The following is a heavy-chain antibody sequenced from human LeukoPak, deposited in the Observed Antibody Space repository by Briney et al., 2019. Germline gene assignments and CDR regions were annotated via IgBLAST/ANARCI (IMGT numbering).Heavy chain of an antibody. Sequence: SETLSLTCTVSGGSISSSSYYWGWIRQPPGKGLEWIGSIYYSGSTYYNPSLKSRVTISVDTSKNQFSLKLSSVTAADAAVYYCGGYGCNYYDDWGQGTLVTVSS. CDR2: IYYSGST. V-gene: IGHV4-39*01. CDR3: GGYGCNYYDD. J-gene: IGHJ4*02. D-gene: IGHD5-24*01. CDR1: GGSISSSSYY.